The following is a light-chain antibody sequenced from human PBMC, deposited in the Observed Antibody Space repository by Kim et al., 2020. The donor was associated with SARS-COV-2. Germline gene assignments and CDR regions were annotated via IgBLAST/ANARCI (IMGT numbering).Light chain of an antibody. J-gene: IGKJ4*01. Sequence: VSAGERATLSCWASQSISTNLAWYQQKPGQAPRLLIYSASTRATGIPARFSGSGSGTEFTLTISSLQSEDFAVYYCQQYSNWPLTFGGGTKVDIK. CDR1: QSISTN. CDR3: QQYSNWPLT. V-gene: IGKV3-15*01. CDR2: SAS.